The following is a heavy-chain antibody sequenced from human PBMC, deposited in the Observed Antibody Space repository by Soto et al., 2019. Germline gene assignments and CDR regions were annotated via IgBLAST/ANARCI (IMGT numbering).Heavy chain of an antibody. V-gene: IGHV1-69*06. J-gene: IGHJ4*02. CDR2: IIPIFGTA. D-gene: IGHD2-15*01. CDR1: GGTFSSYA. Sequence: SVKVSCKASGGTFSSYAISWVRQAPGQGLEWMGGIIPIFGTANYAQKFQGRVTITADKSTSTAYMELSSLRSEDTAVYYCARGYCSGGSCYPDYWGQGTLVTAPQ. CDR3: ARGYCSGGSCYPDY.